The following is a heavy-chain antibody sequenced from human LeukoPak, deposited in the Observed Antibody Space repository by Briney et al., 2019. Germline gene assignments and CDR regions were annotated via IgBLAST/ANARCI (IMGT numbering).Heavy chain of an antibody. J-gene: IGHJ3*02. D-gene: IGHD3-10*01. CDR2: IYTSGST. CDR1: GGSISSYY. V-gene: IGHV4-4*09. CDR3: ASSYGSGSYYSESAFDI. Sequence: SETLPLTCTVSGGSISSYYWSWIRQPPGKGLEWIGYIYTSGSTNYNPSLKSRVTISVDTSKNQFSLKLSSVTAADTAVYYCASSYGSGSYYSESAFDIWGQGTTVTVSS.